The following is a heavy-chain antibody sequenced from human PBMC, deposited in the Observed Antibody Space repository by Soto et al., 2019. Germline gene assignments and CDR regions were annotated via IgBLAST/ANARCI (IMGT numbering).Heavy chain of an antibody. CDR2: IWYDGINK. CDR1: GFTFSNNG. D-gene: IGHD2-15*01. CDR3: ARDRVQMVDGLDG. J-gene: IGHJ6*02. Sequence: QVQLVESGGGVVQPGRSLRLSCAASGFTFSNNGMHWARQAPGKGLEWVAVIWYDGINKYYADSVKGRFIISRDNSKNTVYLQMNSLRAEDTAVYYCARDRVQMVDGLDGWGQGTTVTVSS. V-gene: IGHV3-33*01.